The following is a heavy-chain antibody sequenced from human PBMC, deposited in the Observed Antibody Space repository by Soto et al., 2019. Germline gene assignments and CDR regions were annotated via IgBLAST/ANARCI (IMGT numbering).Heavy chain of an antibody. CDR1: GFTFSNYG. CDR3: ARDIESVTAKHFFYYYAMDV. CDR2: VSANNGHT. J-gene: IGHJ6*02. V-gene: IGHV1-18*01. D-gene: IGHD2-8*01. Sequence: GASVKVSCKASGFTFSNYGLNWVRQAPGQGLKWMGWVSANNGHTNYAQNLQGRVSMTTDTSTSTAYMELRGLTFDDTAVYYCARDIESVTAKHFFYYYAMDVWGQGTTVTVSS.